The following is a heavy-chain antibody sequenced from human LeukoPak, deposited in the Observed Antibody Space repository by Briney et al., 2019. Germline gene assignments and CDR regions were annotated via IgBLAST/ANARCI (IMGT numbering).Heavy chain of an antibody. CDR2: VYYSGNT. J-gene: IGHJ4*02. D-gene: IGHD3-22*01. CDR1: GVSISSSGYY. V-gene: IGHV4-39*01. CDR3: ARTSGRGSVDPGTSGYVDS. Sequence: PSQTLSLTCTVSGVSISSSGYYWDWIRQPPGKGLEWIGCVYYSGNTYYQSSLESRVTISVDTSNNRFSLKLNSVTAADTGTYYCARTSGRGSVDPGTSGYVDSWGQGSLVTVSS.